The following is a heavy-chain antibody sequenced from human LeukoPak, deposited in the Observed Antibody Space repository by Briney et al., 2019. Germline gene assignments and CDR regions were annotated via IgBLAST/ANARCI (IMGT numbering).Heavy chain of an antibody. CDR1: GFTFDDYA. CDR2: ISWDSVSI. CDR3: AKDFGAGSYSYYNAFDV. D-gene: IGHD3-10*01. J-gene: IGHJ3*01. Sequence: PGRSLRLSCAASGFTFDDYAMHWVRQAPGKGLEWVAGISWDSVSIVYADSVKGRFTISRDNAKNSLYLQMSSLRPEDTALYCCAKDFGAGSYSYYNAFDVWGQGTMVTVSS. V-gene: IGHV3-9*01.